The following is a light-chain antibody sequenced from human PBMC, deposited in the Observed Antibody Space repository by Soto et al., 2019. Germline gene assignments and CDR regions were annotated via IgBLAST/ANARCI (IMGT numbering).Light chain of an antibody. J-gene: IGKJ1*01. CDR3: QQYRSYSWT. CDR1: QSVSSW. V-gene: IGKV1-5*03. Sequence: DVQLTQSPSTLSASVGDRVTITCRASQSVSSWLAWYQAKPGKAPNLLIYKASTLESGVPSRFSGSGSGTEFTITISSLQPDDFATYYCQQYRSYSWTFGQGTKVE. CDR2: KAS.